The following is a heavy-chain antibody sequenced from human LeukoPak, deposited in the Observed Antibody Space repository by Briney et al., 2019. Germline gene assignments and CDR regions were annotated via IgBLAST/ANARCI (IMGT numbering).Heavy chain of an antibody. Sequence: GGSLRLSCAASGFTFSNAWMSWVRQAPGKGLEWVSAISGSGGSTYYADSVKGRFTISRDNSKNTLYLQMNSLRAEDTAVYYCAKINDGTIFGVVYRWFDPWGQGTLVTVSS. CDR1: GFTFSNAW. CDR2: ISGSGGST. D-gene: IGHD3-3*01. J-gene: IGHJ5*02. CDR3: AKINDGTIFGVVYRWFDP. V-gene: IGHV3-23*01.